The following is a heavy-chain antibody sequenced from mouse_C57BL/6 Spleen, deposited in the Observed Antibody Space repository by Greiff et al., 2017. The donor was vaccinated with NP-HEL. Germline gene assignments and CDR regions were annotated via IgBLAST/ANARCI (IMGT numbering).Heavy chain of an antibody. D-gene: IGHD2-4*01. Sequence: QVQLQQSGAELVRPGSSVKLSCKASGYTFTSYWMHWVKQRPIQGLEWIGNIDPSDSETHYNQKFKDKATLTVDKSSSTAYMQLSSLTSEDSAVYYCARSPYDYAFDYWGQGTTLTVSS. V-gene: IGHV1-52*01. J-gene: IGHJ2*01. CDR3: ARSPYDYAFDY. CDR2: IDPSDSET. CDR1: GYTFTSYW.